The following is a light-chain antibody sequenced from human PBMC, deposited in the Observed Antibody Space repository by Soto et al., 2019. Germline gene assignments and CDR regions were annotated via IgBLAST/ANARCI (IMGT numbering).Light chain of an antibody. J-gene: IGLJ3*02. V-gene: IGLV3-21*02. CDR2: DDR. CDR1: NVGSKS. CDR3: QVWDSSSDYPV. Sequence: SYELTQPPSVSVAPGQTARLTCGGSNVGSKSVHWYQRKPGQAPVLVVYDDRDRPSGIPERFSGSNSGNTAALPISRVEAGDEADYFCQVWDSSSDYPVFGGGTKLTVL.